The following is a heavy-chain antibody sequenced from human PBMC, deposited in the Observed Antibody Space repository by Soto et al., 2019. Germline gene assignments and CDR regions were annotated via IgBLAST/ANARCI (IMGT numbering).Heavy chain of an antibody. J-gene: IGHJ4*01. CDR1: GFTFGSCW. CDR2: IDMDASEK. CDR3: ARDSGYGSGASVNHYLDX. Sequence: PWGYLRLAFAAYGFTFGSCWMSWVRQAPGKGLEGLATIDMDASEKKYVDFVKVRFTMSRDNAKNSLYLQMDSLRAEDTAVYYFARDSGYGSGASVNHYLDXWGHVTLLTLSX. V-gene: IGHV3-7*01. D-gene: IGHD3-10*01.